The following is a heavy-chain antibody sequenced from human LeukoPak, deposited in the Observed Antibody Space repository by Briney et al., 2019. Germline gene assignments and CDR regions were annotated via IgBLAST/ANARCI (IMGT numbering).Heavy chain of an antibody. CDR2: TYYSGST. CDR3: ASPSPTGYYPRWFDP. Sequence: SETLSLTCTVSGGSIRSSSYYWGWIRQPPGKGLEWIGSTYYSGSTYYNPSLKSRVTISVDTSKNQFSLKLSSVTAADTAVYYCASPSPTGYYPRWFDPWGQGTLVTVSS. D-gene: IGHD3-9*01. V-gene: IGHV4-39*01. J-gene: IGHJ5*02. CDR1: GGSIRSSSYY.